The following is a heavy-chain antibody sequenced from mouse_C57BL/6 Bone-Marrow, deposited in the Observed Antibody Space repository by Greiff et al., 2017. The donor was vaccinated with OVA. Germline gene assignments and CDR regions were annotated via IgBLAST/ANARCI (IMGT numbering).Heavy chain of an antibody. V-gene: IGHV1-55*01. CDR1: GYTFTSYW. Sequence: QVQLQQPGAELVKPGASVKMSCTASGYTFTSYWITWVKQRPGQGLEWIGDIYPGSGSTNYTEKFKSKATLTVDTSSSTAYMQLSSLTSEDSAVYYCAGRSNYSYYAMDYWGQGTSVTVSS. D-gene: IGHD2-5*01. CDR3: AGRSNYSYYAMDY. CDR2: IYPGSGST. J-gene: IGHJ4*01.